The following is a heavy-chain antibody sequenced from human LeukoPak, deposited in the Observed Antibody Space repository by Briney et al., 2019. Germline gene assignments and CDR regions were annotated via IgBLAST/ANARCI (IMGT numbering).Heavy chain of an antibody. CDR2: IYYSGST. CDR3: ARHTITIFGVVTAVNFDY. V-gene: IGHV4-39*07. Sequence: PSETLSLTCTVSGCSISSSRYYWGWIRQPPGKGLEWIGSIYYSGSTYYNPSLKSRVTISADTSKNHFSLKLSSVTAADTTVYYCARHTITIFGVVTAVNFDYWGQGTLVTVSS. CDR1: GCSISSSRYY. J-gene: IGHJ4*02. D-gene: IGHD3-3*01.